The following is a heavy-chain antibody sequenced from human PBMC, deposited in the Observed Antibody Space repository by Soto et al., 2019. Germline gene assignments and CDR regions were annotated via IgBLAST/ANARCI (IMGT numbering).Heavy chain of an antibody. CDR2: FSGSGAGT. D-gene: IGHD3-10*01. V-gene: IGHV3-23*01. Sequence: EVQLLESGGGLVQPGGSLRLSCAASGFSFSTYTMSWLRQAPGKGPEWVSCFSGSGAGTYYADSVKGRFTISRDNSKNSLYLQMNSLRAEDTAVYYCARPSYGSGSYRGEYYYYYGMDVWGQGTTVTVSS. CDR3: ARPSYGSGSYRGEYYYYYGMDV. CDR1: GFSFSTYT. J-gene: IGHJ6*02.